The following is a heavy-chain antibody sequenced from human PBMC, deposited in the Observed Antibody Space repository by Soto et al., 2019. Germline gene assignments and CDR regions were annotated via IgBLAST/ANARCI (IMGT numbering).Heavy chain of an antibody. V-gene: IGHV3-66*01. CDR1: GFTVSSNY. CDR2: IYRGGST. Sequence: GGSLRLSCAASGFTVSSNYMTWVRQAPGKGLEWVSVIYRGGSTYYADSVKGRFTISRDNSKNTLYLQMNSLRAEDTAVYYCAKDRDEQWLVSGDYWGQGTLVTVSS. D-gene: IGHD6-19*01. J-gene: IGHJ4*02. CDR3: AKDRDEQWLVSGDY.